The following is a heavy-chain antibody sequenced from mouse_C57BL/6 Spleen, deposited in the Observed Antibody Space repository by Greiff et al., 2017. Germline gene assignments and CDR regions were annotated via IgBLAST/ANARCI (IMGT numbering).Heavy chain of an antibody. CDR3: AREAYGSSPYY. D-gene: IGHD1-1*01. J-gene: IGHJ2*01. Sequence: VKLQQSGAELARPGASVKLSCKASGYTFTSYGISWVKQRTGQGLEWIGEIYPRSGNTYYNEKFKGKATLTADKSSSTAYMELRSLTSEDSAVYFCAREAYGSSPYYWGQGTTLTVSS. CDR2: IYPRSGNT. V-gene: IGHV1-81*01. CDR1: GYTFTSYG.